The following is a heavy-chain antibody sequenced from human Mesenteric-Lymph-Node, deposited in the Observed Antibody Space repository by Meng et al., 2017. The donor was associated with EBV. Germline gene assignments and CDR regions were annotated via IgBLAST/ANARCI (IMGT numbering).Heavy chain of an antibody. CDR3: ARGRYELIWGLFDP. Sequence: QVEVVQFGAEVKKPGASVKVSCKASGYTFTGYYIHWVRQAPGQGLEWMGWINPNTGGTKYAQKFQGWVTLTRDTSISTAYMELSRLRSDDTAVYYCARGRYELIWGLFDPWGQGTLVTVSS. J-gene: IGHJ5*02. CDR1: GYTFTGYY. D-gene: IGHD1-1*01. V-gene: IGHV1-2*04. CDR2: INPNTGGT.